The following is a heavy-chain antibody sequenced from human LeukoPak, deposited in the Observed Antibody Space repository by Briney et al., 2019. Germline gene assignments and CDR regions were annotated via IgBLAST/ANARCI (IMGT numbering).Heavy chain of an antibody. Sequence: GASVKVSCKASGYTFTGYYMHWVRQAPGQGLEWMGWINPNSGGTNYAQKFQGRVTMTRDTSISTAYMELSRLRSDDTAVYYCARSGPYYYDSSGILPFDYWGQGTLVTVSS. CDR2: INPNSGGT. CDR1: GYTFTGYY. D-gene: IGHD3-22*01. CDR3: ARSGPYYYDSSGILPFDY. V-gene: IGHV1-2*02. J-gene: IGHJ4*02.